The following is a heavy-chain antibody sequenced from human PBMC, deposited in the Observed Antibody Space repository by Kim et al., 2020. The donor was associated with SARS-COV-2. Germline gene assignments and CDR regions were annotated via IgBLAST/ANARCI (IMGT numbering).Heavy chain of an antibody. Sequence: GGSLTLSCATSGFTLSLYSMNWVRQSPGKGLVWVSHISGTGTITKHADSVRGRFTISRDNAENSLFLQMNGLRAEDTAVYYCVRENYWAFDIWGQGTMVTVSS. CDR3: VRENYWAFDI. V-gene: IGHV3-48*04. J-gene: IGHJ3*02. CDR1: GFTLSLYS. D-gene: IGHD2-15*01. CDR2: ISGTGTIT.